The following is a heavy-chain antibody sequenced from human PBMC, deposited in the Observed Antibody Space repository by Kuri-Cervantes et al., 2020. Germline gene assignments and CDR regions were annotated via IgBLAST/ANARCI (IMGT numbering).Heavy chain of an antibody. D-gene: IGHD6-13*01. J-gene: IGHJ6*03. Sequence: SETLSLTCTVSGGSLGSNYWSWIRQPPGKGLEWIGYVYYYGDTKYNPSLKSRVTISVDTSKNQFSLKLSSVTAADTAVYYCARGCWYGYYYYYMDVWGKGTTVTVSS. CDR1: GGSLGSNY. CDR3: ARGCWYGYYYYYMDV. CDR2: VYYYGDT. V-gene: IGHV4-59*01.